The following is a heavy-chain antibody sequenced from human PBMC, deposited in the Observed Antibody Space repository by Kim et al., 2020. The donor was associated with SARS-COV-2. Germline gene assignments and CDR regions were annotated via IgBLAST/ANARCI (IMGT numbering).Heavy chain of an antibody. Sequence: GGSLRLSCAASGFTFANYWIHWVRQAPGKGPEWVSPVGGDGGSRHYADSVKGRFTTSRDNDKNMLYLQMNSLRIDDTAIYYCTYVFDYWGQGALVTVSS. CDR3: TYVFDY. D-gene: IGHD3-16*01. J-gene: IGHJ4*02. CDR1: GFTFANYW. V-gene: IGHV3-74*01. CDR2: VGGDGGSR.